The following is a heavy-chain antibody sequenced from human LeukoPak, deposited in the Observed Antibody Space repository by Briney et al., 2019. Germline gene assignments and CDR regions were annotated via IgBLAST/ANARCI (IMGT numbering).Heavy chain of an antibody. D-gene: IGHD6-19*01. CDR3: ARNGGGWSFDY. V-gene: IGHV4-59*08. CDR1: GGSISTYY. J-gene: IGHJ4*02. CDR2: MSYRGNS. Sequence: SETLSLTCTVPGGSISTYYWSWIRQSPGKGLEWIGYMSYRGNSNYSPSLESRVTVSVDTSKNQFSLKLTSVTAADTAVYYCARNGGGWSFDYWGQGTLVTVSS.